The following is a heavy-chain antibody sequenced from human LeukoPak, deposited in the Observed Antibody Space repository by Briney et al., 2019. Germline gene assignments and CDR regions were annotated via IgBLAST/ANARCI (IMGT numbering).Heavy chain of an antibody. CDR3: ARDRTPLGSPSHYFDY. V-gene: IGHV3-21*01. CDR1: GFTFSSYS. D-gene: IGHD6-19*01. Sequence: SGGSLRLSCAASGFTFSSYSMNWVRQAPGKGLEWVSSISSSSSYIYYADSVKGRFTISRDNAKNSLYLQMNSLRAEDTAVYYCARDRTPLGSPSHYFDYWGQGTLVTVSS. CDR2: ISSSSSYI. J-gene: IGHJ4*02.